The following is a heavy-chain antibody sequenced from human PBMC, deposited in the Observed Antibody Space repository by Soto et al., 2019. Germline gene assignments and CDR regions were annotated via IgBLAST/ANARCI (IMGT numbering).Heavy chain of an antibody. CDR3: ASSYGSGRAFDI. CDR2: IYYSGST. J-gene: IGHJ3*02. CDR1: GGCMSSYY. D-gene: IGHD3-10*01. V-gene: IGHV4-59*07. Sequence: SDTLYLTCTVSGGCMSSYYWSWIRQPPGKGLEWIGYIYYSGSTNYNPSLKSRVTISVDTSKNQFSLKLSSVTAADTAVYYCASSYGSGRAFDIWGQGTMVTVSS.